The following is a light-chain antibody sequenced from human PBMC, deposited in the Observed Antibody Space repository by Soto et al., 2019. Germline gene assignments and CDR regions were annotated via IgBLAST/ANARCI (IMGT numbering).Light chain of an antibody. J-gene: IGLJ2*01. CDR2: NYV. Sequence: QSVLTQPPSGFGAPGQRVTISCAGTSSNIGAGYGVHWYQQLPGRAPKLLIHNYVNRPSGVPDRFSGSKSGTSASLAITGLQGEDEGDYYCQSYDSNLSGSLFGGGTKLTVL. CDR3: QSYDSNLSGSL. CDR1: SSNIGAGYG. V-gene: IGLV1-40*01.